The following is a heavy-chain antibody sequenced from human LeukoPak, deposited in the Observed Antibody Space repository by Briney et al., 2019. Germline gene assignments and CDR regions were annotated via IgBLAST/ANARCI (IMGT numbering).Heavy chain of an antibody. CDR1: GFTFTDYF. V-gene: IGHV3-7*01. Sequence: GGSLRLSCVASGFTFTDYFMSWVRQAPGKGLEWVASIKHNGGEKYYVDSVKGRFTISRDNAKNSLYLEMSSLRVEDTAVYYCARDRGGRTSGYYLYHFDYWGQGTLVTFAS. CDR3: ARDRGGRTSGYYLYHFDY. CDR2: IKHNGGEK. D-gene: IGHD3-22*01. J-gene: IGHJ4*02.